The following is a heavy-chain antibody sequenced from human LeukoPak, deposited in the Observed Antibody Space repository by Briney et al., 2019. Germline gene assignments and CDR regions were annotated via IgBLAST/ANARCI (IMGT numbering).Heavy chain of an antibody. Sequence: GGSLRLSCAASGFTFSSYAMHWVRQAPGRGLEYVSGISSNGGSTYYANSVKGRFTISRDNSKNTLYLQMGSLRAEDMPVYYCARDRNSGSYFDYWGPGTLVTVSS. CDR3: ARDRNSGSYFDY. CDR1: GFTFSSYA. CDR2: ISSNGGST. J-gene: IGHJ4*02. D-gene: IGHD1-26*01. V-gene: IGHV3-64*01.